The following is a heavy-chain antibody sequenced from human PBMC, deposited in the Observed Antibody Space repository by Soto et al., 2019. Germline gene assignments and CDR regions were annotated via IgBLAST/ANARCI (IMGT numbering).Heavy chain of an antibody. V-gene: IGHV4-4*02. D-gene: IGHD3-10*01. CDR1: GGSMSSPNW. CDR2: IHHSGAT. J-gene: IGHJ4*02. CDR3: ATGSPYYYGSGGMWDS. Sequence: QVRLQESGPGLVKPSGTLSLTCLVSGGSMSSPNWWTWVRQAPVKGLEWIAEIHHSGATNYSQSLKSRAVISIDKSNKQFSLQLTSVTAADTAVYYCATGSPYYYGSGGMWDSWGRGALVTVSS.